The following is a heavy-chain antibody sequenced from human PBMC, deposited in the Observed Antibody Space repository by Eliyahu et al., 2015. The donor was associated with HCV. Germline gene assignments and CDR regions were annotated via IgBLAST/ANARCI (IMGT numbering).Heavy chain of an antibody. J-gene: IGHJ6*02. D-gene: IGHD2-2*01. CDR3: AKDIADIVVVPAAYYYYYYGMDV. V-gene: IGHV3-23*01. Sequence: EVQLLESGGGLVQPGGSLRLSCAASGFTFSSYAMXWVRQAPGKGLEWVSAISGSGGSTYYADSVKGRFTISRDNSKNTLYLQMNSLRAEDTAVYYCAKDIADIVVVPAAYYYYYYGMDVWGQGTTVTVSS. CDR1: GFTFSSYA. CDR2: ISGSGGST.